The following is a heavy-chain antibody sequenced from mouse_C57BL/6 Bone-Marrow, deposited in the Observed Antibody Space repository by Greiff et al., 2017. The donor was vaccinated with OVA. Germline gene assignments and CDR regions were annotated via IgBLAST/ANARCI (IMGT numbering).Heavy chain of an antibody. J-gene: IGHJ3*01. CDR1: GYTFTSYW. Sequence: QVHVKQSGAELVKPGASVKMSCKASGYTFTSYWITWVKQRPGQGLEWIGDIYPGSGSTNYNEKFKSKATLTVDTSSSTAYMQLSSLTSEDSAVYYCAKDYSNSWFAYWGQGTLVTVSA. V-gene: IGHV1-55*01. CDR2: IYPGSGST. D-gene: IGHD2-5*01. CDR3: AKDYSNSWFAY.